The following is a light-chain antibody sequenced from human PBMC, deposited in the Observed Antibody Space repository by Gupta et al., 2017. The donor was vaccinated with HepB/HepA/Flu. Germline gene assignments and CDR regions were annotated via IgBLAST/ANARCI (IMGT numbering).Light chain of an antibody. CDR3: QSYDSSLSGSVV. Sequence: APAHAVTIFWTGSSTNIGAGYDVHWYQQLPGTAPKLLIYGNSNRPSGVPDRFSGSKSGTSASLAITGLQAEDEADYYCQSYDSSLSGSVVFGGGTKLTVL. CDR2: GNS. J-gene: IGLJ2*01. V-gene: IGLV1-40*01. CDR1: STNIGAGYD.